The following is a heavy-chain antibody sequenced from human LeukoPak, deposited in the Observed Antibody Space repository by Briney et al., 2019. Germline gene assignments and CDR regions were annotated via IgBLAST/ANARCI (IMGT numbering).Heavy chain of an antibody. CDR1: GGSISSGGYS. V-gene: IGHV4-30-4*07. Sequence: SETLSLTCAVSGGSISSGGYSWSWIRQPPGKGLEWIGYIYYSGSTYYNPSLKSRVTISVDTSKNQFSLKLSSVTAADTAVYFCARQLYVSGSYYAPMDVWGKGTTVTISS. CDR2: IYYSGST. J-gene: IGHJ6*03. CDR3: ARQLYVSGSYYAPMDV. D-gene: IGHD3-10*01.